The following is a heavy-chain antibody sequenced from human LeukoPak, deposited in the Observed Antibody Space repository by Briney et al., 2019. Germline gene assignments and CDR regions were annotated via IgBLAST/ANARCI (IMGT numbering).Heavy chain of an antibody. J-gene: IGHJ6*03. CDR3: ARGKTTVTAYYYYYMDV. D-gene: IGHD4-11*01. V-gene: IGHV4-39*07. CDR2: IYYSGST. Sequence: QSSETLSLTCTVSGGSISSSSYYWGWIRQPPGKGLEWIGSIYYSGSTYYNPSLKSRVTISVDTSKNQFSLKLSSVTAADTAVYYCARGKTTVTAYYYYYMDVWGKGTTVTVS. CDR1: GGSISSSSYY.